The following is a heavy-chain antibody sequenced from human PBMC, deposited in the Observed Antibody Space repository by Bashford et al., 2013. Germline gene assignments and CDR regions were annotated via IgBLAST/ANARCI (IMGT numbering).Heavy chain of an antibody. D-gene: IGHD2-2*01. V-gene: IGHV1-69*01. CDR2: IIPYLWYS. J-gene: IGHJ6*03. Sequence: WVRQAPGQGLEWMGGIIPYLWYSKLRTEVPGQSHDYRDESTSTAYMELSSLRSEDTAVYYCARGLVNYCSSTSCYYYYYMDVWGKGTTVTVSS. CDR3: ARGLVNYCSSTSCYYYYYMDV.